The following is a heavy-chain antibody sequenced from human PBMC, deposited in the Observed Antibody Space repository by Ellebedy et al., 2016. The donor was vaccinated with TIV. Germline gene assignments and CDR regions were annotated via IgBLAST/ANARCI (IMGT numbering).Heavy chain of an antibody. CDR3: AKGDTSMVAYYYYGIDI. J-gene: IGHJ6*02. D-gene: IGHD5-18*01. CDR2: LGSSGAST. V-gene: IGHV3-23*01. Sequence: PGGSLRLSCAASGFTFSNYAMSWVRQAPGRGLEWVSGLGSSGASTYYADSVRGRFTISRDNSKNTLYLQMNSLRAEDTAVYYCAKGDTSMVAYYYYGIDIWGQGTTVTVSS. CDR1: GFTFSNYA.